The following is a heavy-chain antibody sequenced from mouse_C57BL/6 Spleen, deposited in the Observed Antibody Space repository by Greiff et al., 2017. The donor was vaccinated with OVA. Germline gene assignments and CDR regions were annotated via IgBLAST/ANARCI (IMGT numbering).Heavy chain of an antibody. CDR3: TEYYTWFAY. CDR1: GFTFSNYW. Sequence: EVKLMESGGGLVQPGGSMKLSCVASGFTFSNYWLNWVRQSPEKGLEWVAQIRLKSDIYATHNTESVKGRFHISRDASKSSVYLQMTNLSAEDTGIYYGTEYYTWFAYWGQGTLVTVSA. V-gene: IGHV6-3*01. CDR2: IRLKSDIYAT. D-gene: IGHD2-12*01. J-gene: IGHJ3*01.